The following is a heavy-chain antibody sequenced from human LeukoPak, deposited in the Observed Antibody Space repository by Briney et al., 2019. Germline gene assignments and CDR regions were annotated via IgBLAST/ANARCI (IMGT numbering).Heavy chain of an antibody. CDR1: GYSISSGYY. Sequence: SETLSLTCTVSGYSISSGYYWGWIRQPPGKGLEWIGSISHSESTYYNPSLKSRVTISIDTSKNQFSLKLRSVTAADTAVYYCARVTSRLAYFDYWGQGTLVTVSS. CDR3: ARVTSRLAYFDY. V-gene: IGHV4-38-2*02. J-gene: IGHJ4*02. CDR2: ISHSEST. D-gene: IGHD2-21*02.